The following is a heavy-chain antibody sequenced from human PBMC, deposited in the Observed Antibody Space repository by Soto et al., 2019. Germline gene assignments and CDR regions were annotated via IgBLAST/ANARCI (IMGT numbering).Heavy chain of an antibody. Sequence: GASVKVSCKPSGYTFTRYAMHWVRQAPGQRLEWMGWINAGNGNTKYSQKFQGRVTITRDTSASTAYMELSSLRSEDTAVYYCARGCRGGTCYSYFDYWGQGTVVTVSS. CDR1: GYTFTRYA. CDR2: INAGNGNT. CDR3: ARGCRGGTCYSYFDY. D-gene: IGHD2-15*01. V-gene: IGHV1-3*01. J-gene: IGHJ4*02.